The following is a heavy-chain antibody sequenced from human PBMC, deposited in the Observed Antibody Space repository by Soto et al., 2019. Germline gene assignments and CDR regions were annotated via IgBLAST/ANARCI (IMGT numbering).Heavy chain of an antibody. D-gene: IGHD6-19*01. CDR3: RRSSRYSTDV. V-gene: IGHV4-39*01. CDR1: GASIRSSAY. J-gene: IGHJ6*02. Sequence: PSETLSLTCTVSGASIRSSAYWGWIRQPPGKGLEWIGSIYSIGNTYYNPSLKSGVTISADTSKNQFSLNLISVTAADTAVYYCRRSSRYSTDVWGQGITVTFSS. CDR2: IYSIGNT.